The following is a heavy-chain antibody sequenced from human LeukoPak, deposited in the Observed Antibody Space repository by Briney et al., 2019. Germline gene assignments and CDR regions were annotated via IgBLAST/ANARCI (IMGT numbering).Heavy chain of an antibody. CDR1: GFTFSSYG. V-gene: IGHV3-48*03. CDR2: ISSSGSTI. J-gene: IGHJ4*02. CDR3: ARDRSYANDY. D-gene: IGHD1-26*01. Sequence: PGGSLRLSCAASGFTFSSYGMNWVRQAPGKGLEWVSYISSSGSTIYYADSVKGRFTISRDNAKNSLYLQMNSLRAEDTAVYYCARDRSYANDYWGQGTLVTVSS.